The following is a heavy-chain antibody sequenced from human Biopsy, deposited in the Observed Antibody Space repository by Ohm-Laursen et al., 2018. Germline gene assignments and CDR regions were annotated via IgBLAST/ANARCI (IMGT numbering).Heavy chain of an antibody. V-gene: IGHV1-69*04. Sequence: GSSVKVSCKASGDTFSRSAFFWVRQAPGQGLVYLGRIIPIVGITNHAQTFQGRITLTADKSTFMVYMELSRLRSDDTAIYYCARGGSGSGYYGMDVWGQGARVTVSS. CDR3: ARGGSGSGYYGMDV. D-gene: IGHD3-10*01. CDR1: GDTFSRSA. J-gene: IGHJ6*02. CDR2: IIPIVGIT.